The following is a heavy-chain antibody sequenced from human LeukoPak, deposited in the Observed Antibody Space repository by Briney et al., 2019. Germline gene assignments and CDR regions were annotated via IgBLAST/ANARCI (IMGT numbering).Heavy chain of an antibody. J-gene: IGHJ4*02. Sequence: SETLSLTCTVSGGSISTHYWSWIRQPAGKGLEWVGRVYNSGSRSKNYNSNSSPFLRSRVFMSVDASKNQFSLRLNSVTAADTGVYFCARDHGGSGAKLDYWGQGTLVTVSS. D-gene: IGHD3-10*01. V-gene: IGHV4-4*07. CDR2: VYNSGSRSKNYNS. CDR1: GGSISTHY. CDR3: ARDHGGSGAKLDY.